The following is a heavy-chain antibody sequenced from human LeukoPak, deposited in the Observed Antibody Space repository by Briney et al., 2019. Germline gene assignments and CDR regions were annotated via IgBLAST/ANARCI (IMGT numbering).Heavy chain of an antibody. V-gene: IGHV4-30-4*01. J-gene: IGHJ6*02. Sequence: SETLSLTCTVSGGSIRSDDYYWSWIRQPPGKGLEWIGYIFYTGNTHYNPSLQSRVTFSVDTSKNQFSLKLSSVAAADTAVYFCATVVVVAATNYYYYATDVWGQGTTVTVSS. CDR2: IFYTGNT. CDR1: GGSIRSDDYY. D-gene: IGHD2-15*01. CDR3: ATVVVVAATNYYYYATDV.